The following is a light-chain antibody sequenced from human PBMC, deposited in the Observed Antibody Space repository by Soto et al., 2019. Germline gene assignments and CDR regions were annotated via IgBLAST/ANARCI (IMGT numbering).Light chain of an antibody. CDR2: GAS. Sequence: EIVMTQSPATLSVSPGERATLSCRASQSVSSKLAWYQQKPGQAPRLLIYGASTRAPGIPARFSGSGSGTEFTLTISSLQSEDFAVYYCHQYNNWRTFGQGTKLEIK. J-gene: IGKJ2*01. V-gene: IGKV3-15*01. CDR1: QSVSSK. CDR3: HQYNNWRT.